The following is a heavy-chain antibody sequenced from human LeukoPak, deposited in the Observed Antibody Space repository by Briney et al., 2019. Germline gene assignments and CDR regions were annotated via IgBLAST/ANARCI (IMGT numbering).Heavy chain of an antibody. D-gene: IGHD2-2*01. CDR2: IYYSGST. CDR1: GGSISSYY. J-gene: IGHJ4*02. CDR3: ARGAQYQPLPDY. Sequence: KPSETLSLTCTGSGGSISSYYWSWIRQPPGKGLEWIGYIYYSGSTNYNPSLKSRVTISVDTSKNQFSLKLSSVTAADTAVYYCARGAQYQPLPDYWGQGTLVTVSS. V-gene: IGHV4-59*01.